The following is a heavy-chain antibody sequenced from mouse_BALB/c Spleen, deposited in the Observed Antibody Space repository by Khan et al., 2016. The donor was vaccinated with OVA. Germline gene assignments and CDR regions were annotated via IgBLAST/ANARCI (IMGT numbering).Heavy chain of an antibody. CDR2: IIPTNDYT. CDR1: GYTFTTYT. V-gene: IGHV1-4*01. Sequence: LEESGAELARPGASVKMSCKASGYTFTTYTMHWVKQRPGRGLEWIGYIIPTNDYTNYNQKFKDRATLTADKSSSTAYMQLSSLTSEDSALYYCAREGAYYRSDGWFAYWGQGTLVTVSA. D-gene: IGHD2-14*01. CDR3: AREGAYYRSDGWFAY. J-gene: IGHJ3*01.